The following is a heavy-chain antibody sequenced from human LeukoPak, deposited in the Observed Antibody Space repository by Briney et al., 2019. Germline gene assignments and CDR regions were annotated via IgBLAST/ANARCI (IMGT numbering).Heavy chain of an antibody. V-gene: IGHV3-21*01. CDR1: GFTFSSYS. CDR2: ISSSSSYI. J-gene: IGHJ6*03. Sequence: PGGSLRLSCAASGFTFSSYSMNWVRQAPGKGLEWVSCISSSSSYIYYADSVKGRFTISRDNAKNSLYLQMNSLRAEDTAVYYCARVRIYYYYYYYMDVWGKGTTVTVSS. CDR3: ARVRIYYYYYYYMDV.